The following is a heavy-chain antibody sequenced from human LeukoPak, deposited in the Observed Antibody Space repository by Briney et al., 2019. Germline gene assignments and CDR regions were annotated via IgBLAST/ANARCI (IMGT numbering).Heavy chain of an antibody. D-gene: IGHD2-15*01. CDR2: INHSGST. CDR3: ALRYCSGGSCYPLDY. CDR1: GGSFSGYY. J-gene: IGHJ4*02. Sequence: SETLSLTCAVYGGSFSGYYWSWIRQPPGKGLEWIGEINHSGSTNYNPSLKSRVTISVDTSKNQFSLKLSSVTAADTAVYYCALRYCSGGSCYPLDYWGQGTLVTVSS. V-gene: IGHV4-34*01.